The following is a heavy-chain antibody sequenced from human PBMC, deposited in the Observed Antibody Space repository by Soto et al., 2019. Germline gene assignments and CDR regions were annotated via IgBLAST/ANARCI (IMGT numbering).Heavy chain of an antibody. J-gene: IGHJ6*02. V-gene: IGHV3-13*01. CDR1: GFTFSSYD. Sequence: EVQLVESGGGLVQPGGSLRLSCAASGFTFSSYDMHWVRQATGKGLEWVSAIGTAGDTYYPGSVKGRFTISRENAKNSLYLQMNSLRAEDTAVYYCARVPSGSYSESYYYGMDAWGQGTTVTVSS. D-gene: IGHD1-26*01. CDR3: ARVPSGSYSESYYYGMDA. CDR2: IGTAGDT.